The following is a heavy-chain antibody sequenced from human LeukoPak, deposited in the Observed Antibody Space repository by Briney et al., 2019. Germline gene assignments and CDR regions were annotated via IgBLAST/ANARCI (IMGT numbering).Heavy chain of an antibody. Sequence: GGSLRLSCAASGFTFSSHGMHWVRQAPGKGLEYVSAISSNGGSTYYADSVKGRFTISRDNSKNTLYLQMSSLRAEDTAVYYCVKDQYSGYEPYYYYYGMDVWGQGTTVTVS. D-gene: IGHD5-12*01. CDR2: ISSNGGST. J-gene: IGHJ6*02. CDR1: GFTFSSHG. CDR3: VKDQYSGYEPYYYYYGMDV. V-gene: IGHV3-64D*09.